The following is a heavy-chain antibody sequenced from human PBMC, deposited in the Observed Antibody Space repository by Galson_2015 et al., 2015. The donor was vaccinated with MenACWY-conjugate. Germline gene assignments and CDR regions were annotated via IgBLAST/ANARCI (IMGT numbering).Heavy chain of an antibody. CDR1: GSSFPNYW. V-gene: IGHV5-51*01. CDR2: IDPVNSNI. D-gene: IGHD1-26*01. Sequence: QSGAKVTKPGESLKISCKGSGSSFPNYWIAWVRQMPGKGLEWVGLIDPVNSNIRYSPSFQGQVTISADESISTAYLQWSSLKASDTATYYCARHPPGGRGMDVWGRGTTVTVSS. J-gene: IGHJ6*02. CDR3: ARHPPGGRGMDV.